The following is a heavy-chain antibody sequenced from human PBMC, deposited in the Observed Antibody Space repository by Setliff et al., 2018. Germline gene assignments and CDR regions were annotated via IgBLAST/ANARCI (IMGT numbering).Heavy chain of an antibody. CDR2: IYDSGSS. Sequence: KPSETLSLTCTVSGGSVSNSGFFWGWLRQAPGKGLEWIGNIYDSGSSNYNASLKSRLIITRDTSKNQISLKLTSVIAADTAVYYCGRGFSRIEGWGNWFDPWGQGILVTVS. V-gene: IGHV4-39*01. CDR3: GRGFSRIEGWGNWFDP. D-gene: IGHD2-15*01. J-gene: IGHJ5*02. CDR1: GGSVSNSGFF.